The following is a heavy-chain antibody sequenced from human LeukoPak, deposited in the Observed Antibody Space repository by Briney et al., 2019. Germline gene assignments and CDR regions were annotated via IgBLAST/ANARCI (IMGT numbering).Heavy chain of an antibody. V-gene: IGHV3-21*01. Sequence: GGSLRLSCAASGFTIDGYTLSWVRQAPGKGLEWVASITSGSNFVDYGDSVKGRFTISRDNAQNSLYVQMNSLRAEDTAVYYCATQPELPGWFDSWGQGTLVTVTS. CDR2: ITSGSNFV. D-gene: IGHD1-14*01. CDR3: ATQPELPGWFDS. CDR1: GFTIDGYT. J-gene: IGHJ5*01.